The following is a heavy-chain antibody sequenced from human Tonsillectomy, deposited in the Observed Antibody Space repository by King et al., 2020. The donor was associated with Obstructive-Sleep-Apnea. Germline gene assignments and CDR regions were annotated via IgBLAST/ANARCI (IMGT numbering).Heavy chain of an antibody. CDR3: ARDRTVTTYRKVGFFQH. V-gene: IGHV4-39*07. J-gene: IGHJ1*01. CDR2: ISYSGST. Sequence: QLQESGPGLVKPSETLSLTCTVSGGSISNSSYYWGWIRQPPGKGLGWIGSISYSGSTYYNPSRKSRVTISVDTSKNHFSLNLRSVTAADTAVYYCARDRTVTTYRKVGFFQHWGQGTLITVSS. CDR1: GGSISNSSYY. D-gene: IGHD4-17*01.